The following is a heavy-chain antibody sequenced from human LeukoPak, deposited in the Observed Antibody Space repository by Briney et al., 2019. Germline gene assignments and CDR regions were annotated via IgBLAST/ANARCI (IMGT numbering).Heavy chain of an antibody. CDR1: GGTDSTYA. V-gene: IGHV1-69*13. CDR3: ARALYNHGWFPDYFDS. D-gene: IGHD1-14*01. J-gene: IGHJ4*02. CDR2: IIPIFGTA. Sequence: SVKVSCKASGGTDSTYAISWVRQAPGQGLEWMGGIIPIFGTANYAQKFQGRVTITADESTSTAYMELSSLRAEDTAVYYCARALYNHGWFPDYFDSWGQGTLVTVSS.